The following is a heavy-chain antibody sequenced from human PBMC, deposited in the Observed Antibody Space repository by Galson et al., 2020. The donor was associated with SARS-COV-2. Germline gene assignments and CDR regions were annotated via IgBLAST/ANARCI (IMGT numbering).Heavy chain of an antibody. CDR1: GGTFSSYA. V-gene: IGHV1-69*13. CDR2: IIPIFGTA. CDR3: AGGRSEDVWSFDY. D-gene: IGHD2-8*02. J-gene: IGHJ4*02. Sequence: ASVKVSCKASGGTFSSYAISWVRQAPGQGLEWMGGIIPIFGTANYAQKFQGRVTITPDESTRTAYMELSSLRSEDTAVYYCAGGRSEDVWSFDYWGQGTLVTVSS.